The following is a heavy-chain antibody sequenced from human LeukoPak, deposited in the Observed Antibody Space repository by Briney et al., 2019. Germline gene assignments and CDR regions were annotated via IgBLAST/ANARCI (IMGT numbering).Heavy chain of an antibody. J-gene: IGHJ4*02. CDR2: ISSSGSTI. V-gene: IGHV3-48*03. Sequence: PGGSLRLSCAASGFTFDDYAMHWVRQAPGKGLEWVSYISSSGSTIYYADSVKGRFTISRDNAKNSLYLQMNSLRAEDTAVYYCAREKMVRGVIRALDYWGQGTLVTVSS. CDR1: GFTFDDYA. CDR3: AREKMVRGVIRALDY. D-gene: IGHD3-10*01.